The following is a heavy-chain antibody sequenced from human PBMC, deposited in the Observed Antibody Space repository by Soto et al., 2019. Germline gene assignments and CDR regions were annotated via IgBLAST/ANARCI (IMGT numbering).Heavy chain of an antibody. CDR2: ISAWSIAE. CDR3: ARDVDWASDY. D-gene: IGHD3-9*01. CDR1: GFTFTSYI. V-gene: IGHV3-48*04. J-gene: IGHJ4*02. Sequence: GGFLRLSCAASGFTFTSYIFNWVRQAPGKGLEWLSYISAWSIAEDYADSVKGRFTISRDDAKNSVYLQMNSLRAEDTAVYYCARDVDWASDYWGQGTLVTVSS.